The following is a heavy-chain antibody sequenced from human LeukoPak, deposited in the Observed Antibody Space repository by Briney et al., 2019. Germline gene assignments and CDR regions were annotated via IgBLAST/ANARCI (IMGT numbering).Heavy chain of an antibody. Sequence: SETLSLTCTVSGGSISSYYWSWIRQPPGKGLEWIGYIHYSGSTNYNPSLKSRVTISVDTSKNQSSLKLSSVTAADTAVYYCARSYLGRTLFDYWGQGTLVTVSS. CDR1: GGSISSYY. D-gene: IGHD3-16*01. V-gene: IGHV4-59*12. J-gene: IGHJ4*02. CDR2: IHYSGST. CDR3: ARSYLGRTLFDY.